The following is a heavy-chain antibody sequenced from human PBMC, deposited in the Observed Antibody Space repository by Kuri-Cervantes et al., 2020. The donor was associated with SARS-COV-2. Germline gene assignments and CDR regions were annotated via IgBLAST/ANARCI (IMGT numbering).Heavy chain of an antibody. J-gene: IGHJ3*02. Sequence: SVKVSCKASGGTFSSYAISWVRQAPGQGLEWMGGIIPIFGTANYAQKFQGRVTITADESTSTAYMELSSLRSEDTAVYYCARDRLGYNWNYNQNRGAFDIWGQGTMVTVSS. CDR2: IIPIFGTA. D-gene: IGHD1-7*01. CDR1: GGTFSSYA. V-gene: IGHV1-69*13. CDR3: ARDRLGYNWNYNQNRGAFDI.